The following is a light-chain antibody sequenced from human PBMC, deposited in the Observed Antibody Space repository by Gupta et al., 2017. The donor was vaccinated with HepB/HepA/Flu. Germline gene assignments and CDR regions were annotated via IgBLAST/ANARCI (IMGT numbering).Light chain of an antibody. CDR1: QSITTY. CDR3: QQSYSTPSSWT. CDR2: AAS. J-gene: IGKJ1*01. V-gene: IGKV1-39*01. Sequence: DIQMTQSPSSLSASIGDRVTITCRASQSITTYLSWYQQKPGKAPKLLIYAASNLQSGVPSRFSGSGSGTDFTLTIASLQSEDLATYYCQQSYSTPSSWTFGQWTKVELK.